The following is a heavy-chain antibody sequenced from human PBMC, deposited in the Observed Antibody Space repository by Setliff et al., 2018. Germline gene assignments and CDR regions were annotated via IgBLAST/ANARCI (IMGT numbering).Heavy chain of an antibody. CDR2: IYTSWST. J-gene: IGHJ5*02. CDR3: ARGIGGYCSSASCSNESWP. Sequence: KPSETLSLTCTVSGDSISSRRNYWGWFRQPAGKELEWIGQIYTSWSTNYNPSLKSRVTISLDTSKNQFSLSRTSVTAEDTAVYYCARGIGGYCSSASCSNESWPWGQGTLVTVSS. D-gene: IGHD2-2*01. CDR1: GDSISSRRNY. V-gene: IGHV4-61*09.